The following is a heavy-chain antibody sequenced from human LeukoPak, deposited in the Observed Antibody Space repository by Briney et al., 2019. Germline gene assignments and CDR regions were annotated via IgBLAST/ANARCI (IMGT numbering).Heavy chain of an antibody. Sequence: ASVKVSCKASGGTFSSYAISWVRQAPGQGLEWMGGIIPIFGTANYAQKFQGRVTITADESTSTAYMDLSSLRSEDAAVYYCASLRYFDWLFRPAYNWFDPWGQGTLVTVSS. V-gene: IGHV1-69*13. D-gene: IGHD3-9*01. CDR1: GGTFSSYA. CDR3: ASLRYFDWLFRPAYNWFDP. J-gene: IGHJ5*02. CDR2: IIPIFGTA.